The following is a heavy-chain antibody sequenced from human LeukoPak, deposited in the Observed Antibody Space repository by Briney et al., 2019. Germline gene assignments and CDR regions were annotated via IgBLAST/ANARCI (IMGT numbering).Heavy chain of an antibody. D-gene: IGHD3-10*01. CDR3: ARDGRPYYYGSGSYVDY. J-gene: IGHJ4*02. V-gene: IGHV1-18*01. Sequence: GASVKVSCKASGYTFTSYGISWVRQAPGQGLEWIGWISAYNGNTNYAQKLQGRVTITTDTSTSTAYMELRSLRSDDTAVYYCARDGRPYYYGSGSYVDYWGQGTLVTVSS. CDR1: GYTFTSYG. CDR2: ISAYNGNT.